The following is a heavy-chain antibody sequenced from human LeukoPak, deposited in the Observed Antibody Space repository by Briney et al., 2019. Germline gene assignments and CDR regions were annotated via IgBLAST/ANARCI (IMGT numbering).Heavy chain of an antibody. CDR1: GYTFTGYY. J-gene: IGHJ4*02. Sequence: GASVKVSCKASGYTFTGYYMHWVRQAPGQGLEWMGWINPNSGGTNYAQKFQGRVTMTRDTSISTAYMELSRLRSDDTAVYYCARGMTLWFREPYYFDYWGQGTLVTVSS. V-gene: IGHV1-2*02. D-gene: IGHD5-18*01. CDR2: INPNSGGT. CDR3: ARGMTLWFREPYYFDY.